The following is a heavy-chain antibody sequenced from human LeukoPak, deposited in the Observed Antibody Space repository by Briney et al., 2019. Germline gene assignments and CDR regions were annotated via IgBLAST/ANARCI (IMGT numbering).Heavy chain of an antibody. V-gene: IGHV1-2*02. CDR1: GYTFTGYY. D-gene: IGHD5-18*01. CDR2: INPNSGGT. J-gene: IGHJ5*02. CDR3: ARDYAGVRGYSYGLNWFDP. Sequence: GASVKVSCKASGYTFTGYYMHWVRQAPGQGLEWMGWINPNSGGTNYAQKFQGRVTMTRDTSISTAYMELSRLRSDDTAVYYCARDYAGVRGYSYGLNWFDPWGQGTLVTVSS.